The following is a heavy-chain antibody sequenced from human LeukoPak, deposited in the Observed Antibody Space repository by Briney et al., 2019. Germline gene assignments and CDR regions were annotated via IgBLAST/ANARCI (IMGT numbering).Heavy chain of an antibody. CDR1: GGSISKYY. CDR2: IHTSGTT. CDR3: ARLHLPAHEGAFDI. J-gene: IGHJ3*02. Sequence: SETLSLTCTVPGGSISKYYWNWIRQPADKGLEWIGRIHTSGTTHYNPSLKSRVTLSVDTSTNQFSLRLTSVTATDTAVYYCARLHLPAHEGAFDIWGRGTMVTVSS. V-gene: IGHV4-4*07. D-gene: IGHD1-14*01.